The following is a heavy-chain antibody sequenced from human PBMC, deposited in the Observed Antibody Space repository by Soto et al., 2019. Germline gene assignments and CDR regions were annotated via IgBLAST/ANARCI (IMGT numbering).Heavy chain of an antibody. J-gene: IGHJ6*02. V-gene: IGHV4-39*01. CDR2: IYYSGST. Sequence: QLQLQESGPGLVKPSETLSLTCTVSGGSISSSSYYWGWIRQPPGKGLEWIGSIYYSGSTYYNPCLKSRVTIAVDTCKNQFSLKLSSVTAADTAVYYCARTPWGSRLYYYYYGMYVWGQGTTVTVSS. D-gene: IGHD7-27*01. CDR1: GGSISSSSYY. CDR3: ARTPWGSRLYYYYYGMYV.